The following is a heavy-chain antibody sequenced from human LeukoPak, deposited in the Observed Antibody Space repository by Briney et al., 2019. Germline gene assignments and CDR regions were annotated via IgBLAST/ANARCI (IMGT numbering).Heavy chain of an antibody. D-gene: IGHD5-18*01. J-gene: IGHJ4*02. CDR3: ATIKRGNIYGYFDF. CDR2: MYDSVRT. CDR1: GGSISSHY. V-gene: IGHV4-59*11. Sequence: PSETLSLTCTVPGGSISSHYWSWIRQPPGKGLEWIGYMYDSVRTKDNPSLKSRVTLSADTSKNQFSLRLSSVTAAATAVYYCATIKRGNIYGYFDFWGQGILVTVSS.